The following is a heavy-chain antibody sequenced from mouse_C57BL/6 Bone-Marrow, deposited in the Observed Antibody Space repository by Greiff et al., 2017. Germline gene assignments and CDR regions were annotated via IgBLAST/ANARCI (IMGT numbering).Heavy chain of an antibody. CDR1: GYSITSGYY. CDR3: ARGGGYDGGYYFDY. Sequence: EVHLVESGPGLVKPSQSLSLTCSVTGYSITSGYYWNWIRQFPGNKLEWMGYISYDGSNNYNPSLKNRISITRDTSKNQFFLKLNSVTTEDTATYYCARGGGYDGGYYFDYWGQGTTLTVSS. J-gene: IGHJ2*01. V-gene: IGHV3-6*01. CDR2: ISYDGSN. D-gene: IGHD2-2*01.